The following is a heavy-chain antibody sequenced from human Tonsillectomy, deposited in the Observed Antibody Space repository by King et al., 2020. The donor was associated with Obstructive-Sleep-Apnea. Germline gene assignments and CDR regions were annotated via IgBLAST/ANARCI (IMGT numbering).Heavy chain of an antibody. V-gene: IGHV3-43D*03. CDR1: GFTFDDYA. J-gene: IGHJ4*02. CDR3: AKDRVPYYYDSSGYYWDY. Sequence: VQLVESGGVVVQPGGSLRLSCAASGFTFDDYAMHWVRQAPGKGLEWVSLTSWDGGSTYYADSVKGRFTISRDNSKNSLYLQMNSLRAEDTALYYCAKDRVPYYYDSSGYYWDYWGQGTLVTVSS. D-gene: IGHD3-22*01. CDR2: TSWDGGST.